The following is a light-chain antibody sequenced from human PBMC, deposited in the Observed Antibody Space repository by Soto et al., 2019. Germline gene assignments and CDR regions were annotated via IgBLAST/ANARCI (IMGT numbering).Light chain of an antibody. CDR1: QSIGDK. V-gene: IGKV3-15*01. CDR2: DAS. Sequence: ETVMTQTPATLSVCPGERATLSCRASQSIGDKLTWYQQRTGQAPRLLIYDASTRATGIPVRFSGSGPGTEFTLTISSLQSEDFAVYYCQQYHKWPYTFGQGSKLEIK. J-gene: IGKJ2*01. CDR3: QQYHKWPYT.